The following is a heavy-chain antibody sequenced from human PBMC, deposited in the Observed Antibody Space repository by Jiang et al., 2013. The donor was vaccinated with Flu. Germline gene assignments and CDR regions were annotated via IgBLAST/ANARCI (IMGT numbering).Heavy chain of an antibody. D-gene: IGHD3-16*02. CDR2: IYYSGST. CDR1: GGSISSSSYY. V-gene: IGHV4-39*01. CDR3: ARHNRGYDYVWGSYSSGEKN. Sequence: YGPGLVKPSETLSLTCTVSGGSISSSSYYWGWIRQPPGKGLEWIGSIYYSGSTYYNPSLKSRVTISVDTSKNQFSLKLSSVTAADTAVYYCARHNRGYDYVWGSYSSGEKNWGQGTLVTVSS. J-gene: IGHJ4*02.